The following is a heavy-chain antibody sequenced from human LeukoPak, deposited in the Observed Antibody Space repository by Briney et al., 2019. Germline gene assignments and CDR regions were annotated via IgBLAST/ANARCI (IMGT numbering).Heavy chain of an antibody. D-gene: IGHD4-17*01. CDR3: ARLSHDYGDYNFDY. Sequence: LMKGRFTISRDNAKNSLYLQMHSLRAEDTAVYYCARLSHDYGDYNFDYWGQGTLVTVSS. V-gene: IGHV3-21*01. J-gene: IGHJ4*02.